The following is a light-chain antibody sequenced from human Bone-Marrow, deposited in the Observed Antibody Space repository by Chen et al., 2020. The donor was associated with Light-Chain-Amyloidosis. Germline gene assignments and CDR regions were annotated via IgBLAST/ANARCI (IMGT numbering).Light chain of an antibody. V-gene: IGLV2-8*01. CDR2: EVN. J-gene: IGLJ1*01. CDR3: SAHGGANNFYV. Sequence: QSALTQPPSASGSPGQSVTISCTGTSSDVGAYDYVSWYQQYPGKAPRLMIYEVNKRPSGVPDRFSATTSANTASLTVSGLQAEEEADYYCSAHGGANNFYVFGSGTKVTVL. CDR1: SSDVGAYDY.